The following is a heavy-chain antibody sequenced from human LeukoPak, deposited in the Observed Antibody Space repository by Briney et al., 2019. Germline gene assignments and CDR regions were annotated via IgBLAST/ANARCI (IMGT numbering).Heavy chain of an antibody. CDR2: ISVYNGNT. D-gene: IGHD3-10*01. Sequence: ASVTVSCTAAGSTFTSYGISWVRQAHGQGLERMGWISVYNGNTNYAQTLHGRFTMSTDTSTSTAYMELSSLRSEDTAVYYCASFLYLVEFGELNYGSNDYWGQGTLVTVSS. CDR3: ASFLYLVEFGELNYGSNDY. V-gene: IGHV1-18*01. J-gene: IGHJ4*02. CDR1: GSTFTSYG.